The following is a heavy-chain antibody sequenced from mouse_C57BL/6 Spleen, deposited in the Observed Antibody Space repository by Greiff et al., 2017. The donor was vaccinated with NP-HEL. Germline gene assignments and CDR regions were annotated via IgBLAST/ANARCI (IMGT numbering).Heavy chain of an antibody. D-gene: IGHD1-1*01. CDR3: ARYYGSSYEWIAY. Sequence: QVQLQQPGAELVMPGASVKLSCKASGYTFTSYWMHWVKQRPGQGLEWIGEIDPSDSYTNYNQKFKGKSTLTVAKSSSTAYMQLSSLTSEDSAVYDCARYYGSSYEWIAYWGQGALVTVSA. J-gene: IGHJ3*01. V-gene: IGHV1-69*01. CDR2: IDPSDSYT. CDR1: GYTFTSYW.